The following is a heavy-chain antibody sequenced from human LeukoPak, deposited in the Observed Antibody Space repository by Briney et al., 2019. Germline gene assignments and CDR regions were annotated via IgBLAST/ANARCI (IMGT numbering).Heavy chain of an antibody. J-gene: IGHJ4*02. CDR2: INHSGST. CDR3: ARRYLWKNFDY. D-gene: IGHD1-1*01. CDR1: GGSFSGYY. Sequence: SETLSLTCAVYGGSFSGYYWSWIRQPPGKGLEWIGEINHSGSTNYNPSLKSRVTISVDTSKNQFSLKLSSVTAADTSVYYCARRYLWKNFDYWGQATLVTVSS. V-gene: IGHV4-34*01.